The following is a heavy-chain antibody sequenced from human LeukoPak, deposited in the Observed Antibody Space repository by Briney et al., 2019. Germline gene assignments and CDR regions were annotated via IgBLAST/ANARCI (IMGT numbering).Heavy chain of an antibody. Sequence: SETLSLTCTVSGGSISSYHWSWIRQPPGKGLEWIGYIYYSGSTSYNPSLKSRVTISVDTSKNQFSLKLSSVTAADTAVYYCARERQQLGYAFDIWGQGTMVTVSS. V-gene: IGHV4-59*01. J-gene: IGHJ3*02. CDR3: ARERQQLGYAFDI. CDR1: GGSISSYH. D-gene: IGHD6-13*01. CDR2: IYYSGST.